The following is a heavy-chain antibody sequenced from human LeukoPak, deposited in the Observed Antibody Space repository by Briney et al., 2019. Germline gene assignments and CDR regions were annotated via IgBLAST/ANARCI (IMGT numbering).Heavy chain of an antibody. J-gene: IGHJ4*02. Sequence: SQTLSLTCAVSGGSISSGGYPWSWIRQPPGKGLEWIGYIYHSGSTYYNPSLKSRVTISVDRSKNQFSLKLSSVTAADTAVYYCARQYCSGGSCYSYLDYWGQGTLVTVSS. D-gene: IGHD2-15*01. CDR3: ARQYCSGGSCYSYLDY. CDR1: GGSISSGGYP. V-gene: IGHV4-30-2*01. CDR2: IYHSGST.